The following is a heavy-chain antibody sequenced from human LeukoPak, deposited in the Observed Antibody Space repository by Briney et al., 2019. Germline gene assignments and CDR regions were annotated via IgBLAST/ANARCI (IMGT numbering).Heavy chain of an antibody. J-gene: IGHJ4*02. V-gene: IGHV4-39*01. CDR2: IFYSGST. CDR3: ARLPTVTFFDY. Sequence: SETLSLTCTVSGGSISTSSYYWGWVRQPPGKGLEWIGNIFYSGSTYYSPSLKSRVTISLDTSRNQFSLKLSSVTAADTAVYYCARLPTVTFFDYWGQGTLVTVSS. CDR1: GGSISTSSYY. D-gene: IGHD4-17*01.